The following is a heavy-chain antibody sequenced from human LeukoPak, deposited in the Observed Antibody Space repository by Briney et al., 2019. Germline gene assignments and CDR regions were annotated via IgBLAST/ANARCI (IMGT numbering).Heavy chain of an antibody. CDR3: ARDQQYYDFWSGAEGAFDI. D-gene: IGHD3-3*01. J-gene: IGHJ3*02. Sequence: GGSLRLSCAASGFTFSSYAMHWVRQAPGKGLEWVAVISYDGSNKYYADSVKGRFTISRDNSKNTLYLQMNSLRAEDTAVYYCARDQQYYDFWSGAEGAFDIWGQGTMVTVSS. V-gene: IGHV3-30-3*01. CDR2: ISYDGSNK. CDR1: GFTFSSYA.